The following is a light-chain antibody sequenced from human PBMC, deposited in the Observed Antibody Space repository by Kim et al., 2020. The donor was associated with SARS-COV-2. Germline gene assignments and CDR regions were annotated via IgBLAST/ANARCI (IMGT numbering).Light chain of an antibody. CDR1: RGFVSDY. V-gene: IGKV3-20*01. CDR3: QYYGTSPRP. CDR2: GAS. Sequence: SPWERASLSGRASRGFVSDYLGWYQEKRGQAPRVLIYGASRRAAGVPDRFSGSGSGTDFTLTINRLEPDDFAVYFCQYYGTSPRPFGQGPRWISN. J-gene: IGKJ1*01.